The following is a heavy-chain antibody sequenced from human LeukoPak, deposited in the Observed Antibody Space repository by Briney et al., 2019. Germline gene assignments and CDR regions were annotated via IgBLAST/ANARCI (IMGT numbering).Heavy chain of an antibody. D-gene: IGHD3-22*01. CDR1: GFTFSTSW. Sequence: PGGSLRLSCAASGFTFSTSWMTWVRQAPGKGVEWVAKINRDASEKYYGDSVKGRFTLSRDNAKNSLYLLLNSLRAEDTAVYHCARDATPYDSSGYYDAIDIWGQGTMVTVSS. V-gene: IGHV3-7*01. J-gene: IGHJ3*02. CDR2: INRDASEK. CDR3: ARDATPYDSSGYYDAIDI.